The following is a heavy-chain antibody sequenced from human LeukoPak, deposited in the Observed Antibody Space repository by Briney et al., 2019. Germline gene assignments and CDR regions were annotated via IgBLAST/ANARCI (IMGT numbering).Heavy chain of an antibody. CDR2: INPNSGST. CDR3: ARQNGGNSYYYYYYMDV. D-gene: IGHD4-23*01. Sequence: EASVKVSCKASGYTFTGYHMHWVRQAPGQGLEWMGWINPNSGSTKYAQKFQGRVTVTRDTSISTAYMELSRLRSDDTAVYYCARQNGGNSYYYYYYMDVWGKGTTVTVSS. CDR1: GYTFTGYH. V-gene: IGHV1-2*02. J-gene: IGHJ6*03.